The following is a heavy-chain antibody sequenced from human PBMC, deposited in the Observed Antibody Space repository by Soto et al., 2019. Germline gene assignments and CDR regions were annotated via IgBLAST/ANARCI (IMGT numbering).Heavy chain of an antibody. J-gene: IGHJ6*03. CDR3: ARVVVPAAIPYYYYMDV. D-gene: IGHD2-2*01. V-gene: IGHV4-34*01. Sequence: SETLSLTCAVYGGSFSGYYWSWIRQPPGKGLEWIGEINHSGSTNYNPSLKSRVTISVDTSKNQFSLKLSSVTAADTAVYYCARVVVPAAIPYYYYMDVWGKGTTVTVSS. CDR2: INHSGST. CDR1: GGSFSGYY.